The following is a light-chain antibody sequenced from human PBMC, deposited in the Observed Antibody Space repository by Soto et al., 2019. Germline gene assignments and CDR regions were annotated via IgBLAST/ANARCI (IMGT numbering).Light chain of an antibody. J-gene: IGKJ4*01. Sequence: EVVMTQSPATLSVSPGERATLSCRASRGIGSTLAWYQQKPGQTPRLLIYDTSTRAAGVPGRFIGSRSGTEFTLTITSLQSEDFAIDYCQHYVTWPLSFGGGTRVESK. CDR3: QHYVTWPLS. CDR2: DTS. V-gene: IGKV3-15*01. CDR1: RGIGST.